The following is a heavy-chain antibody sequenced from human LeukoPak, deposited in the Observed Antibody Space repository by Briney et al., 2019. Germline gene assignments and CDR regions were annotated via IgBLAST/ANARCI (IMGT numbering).Heavy chain of an antibody. Sequence: GRSLRLSCAASGFTFSSYGMHWVRQAPGKGLEWVAVIWYDGSNKYYADSVKGRFTISRDNSKNTLYLQMNSQRAEDTAVYYCAKVKFAARTQYYYYYMDVWGKGTTVTVSS. D-gene: IGHD6-6*01. CDR3: AKVKFAARTQYYYYYMDV. J-gene: IGHJ6*03. CDR2: IWYDGSNK. V-gene: IGHV3-33*06. CDR1: GFTFSSYG.